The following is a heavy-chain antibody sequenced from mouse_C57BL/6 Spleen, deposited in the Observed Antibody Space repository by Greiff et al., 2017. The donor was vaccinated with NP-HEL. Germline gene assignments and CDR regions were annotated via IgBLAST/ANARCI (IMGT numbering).Heavy chain of an antibody. CDR3: ARDYYGSSSFAY. CDR1: GFTFSDYG. D-gene: IGHD1-1*01. V-gene: IGHV5-17*01. Sequence: EVMLVESGGGLVKPGGSLKLSCAASGFTFSDYGMHWVRQAPEKGLEWVAYISSGSSTNNYADTVKGRFTISRDNAKNTLFLQMTSLRSEDTAMYYCARDYYGSSSFAYWGQGTLVTVSA. CDR2: ISSGSSTN. J-gene: IGHJ3*01.